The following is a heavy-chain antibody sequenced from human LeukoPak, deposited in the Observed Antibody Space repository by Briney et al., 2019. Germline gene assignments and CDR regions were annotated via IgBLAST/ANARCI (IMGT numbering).Heavy chain of an antibody. V-gene: IGHV3-30-3*01. CDR1: GFTFSSYS. CDR3: ARDGGVDY. CDR2: ISYDGSTK. D-gene: IGHD3-10*01. J-gene: IGHJ4*02. Sequence: GGSLRLSCAASGFTFSSYSMHWVRQAPGKGLEWVAVISYDGSTKYYADSVKGRFTISRDNSKNTLYLQMDSLRTEDTAVYYCARDGGVDYWGQGTLVTVSS.